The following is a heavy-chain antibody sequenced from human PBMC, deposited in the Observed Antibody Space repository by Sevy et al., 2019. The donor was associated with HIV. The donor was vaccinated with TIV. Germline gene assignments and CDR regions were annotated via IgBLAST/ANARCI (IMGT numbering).Heavy chain of an antibody. D-gene: IGHD1-26*01. Sequence: GGSLRLSCAASGFTFSSYAMHWVRQAPGKGLEWVAVISYDGSNKYYADSVKGRFTISRDNSKNTLYLQMNSLRAEDTAVYYCARDGRKWELLHAFDILGQGTMVTVSS. CDR1: GFTFSSYA. V-gene: IGHV3-30-3*01. J-gene: IGHJ3*02. CDR2: ISYDGSNK. CDR3: ARDGRKWELLHAFDI.